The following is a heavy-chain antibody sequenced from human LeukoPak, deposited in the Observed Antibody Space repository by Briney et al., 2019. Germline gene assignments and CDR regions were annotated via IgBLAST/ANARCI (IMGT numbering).Heavy chain of an antibody. CDR2: IYSGGST. V-gene: IGHV3-53*01. CDR1: GFTVSSNY. Sequence: GGSLRLSCAASGFTVSSNYMSWVRQAPGKGLEWVSVIYSGGSTYYADSVKGRFTISRDNSKNTLYLQMNSLRAEDTAVYYCAREIRLDSGSYYMDYWGQGTLVTVSS. J-gene: IGHJ4*02. D-gene: IGHD1-26*01. CDR3: AREIRLDSGSYYMDY.